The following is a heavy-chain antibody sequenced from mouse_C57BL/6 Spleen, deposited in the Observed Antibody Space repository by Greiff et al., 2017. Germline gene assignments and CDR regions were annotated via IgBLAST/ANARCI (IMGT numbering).Heavy chain of an antibody. V-gene: IGHV14-4*01. CDR1: GFNIKDDY. CDR2: IDPENGDT. CDR3: TTGHVAMDY. Sequence: EVKLMESGAELVRPGASVKLSCTASGFNIKDDYMHWVKQRPEQGLEWIGWIDPENGDTEYASKFQGKATITADTSSNTAYLQLSSLTSEDTAVYYCTTGHVAMDYWGQGTSVTVSS. J-gene: IGHJ4*01.